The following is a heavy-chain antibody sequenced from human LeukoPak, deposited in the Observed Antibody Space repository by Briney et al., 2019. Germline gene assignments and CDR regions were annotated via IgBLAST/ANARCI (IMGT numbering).Heavy chain of an antibody. Sequence: SETLSLTCTVSGVSISSHYWSWIRQPAGKGLEWIGRIYSIGSTNYNPSLSSRVTIAVDRSNNQFSLRLSSVTAADTAVYYCARDPAGDGAAAFDFWGQGTTVSVPS. J-gene: IGHJ3*01. CDR1: GVSISSHY. V-gene: IGHV4-4*07. D-gene: IGHD2-21*02. CDR2: IYSIGST. CDR3: ARDPAGDGAAAFDF.